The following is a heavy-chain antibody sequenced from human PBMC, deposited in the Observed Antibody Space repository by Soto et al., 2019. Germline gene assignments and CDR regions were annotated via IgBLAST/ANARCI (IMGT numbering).Heavy chain of an antibody. CDR1: GYTFTSYG. V-gene: IGHV1-18*01. J-gene: IGHJ6*02. Sequence: QVQLVQSGGEVKKPGASVKVSCKASGYTFTSYGISWVRQAPGQGLEWMGWISGYNGKTNYAQKVQDRVTMTTDTSTSTVYMERRTLRSDDTAVYYCAREGVVPYYYYGMDVWGQGTAVTVSS. CDR2: ISGYNGKT. CDR3: AREGVVPYYYYGMDV. D-gene: IGHD3-10*01.